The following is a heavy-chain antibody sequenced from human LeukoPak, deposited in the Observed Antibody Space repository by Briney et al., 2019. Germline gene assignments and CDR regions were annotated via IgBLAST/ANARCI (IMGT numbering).Heavy chain of an antibody. D-gene: IGHD2-15*01. V-gene: IGHV3-21*01. CDR3: ARDLVVVVAATHDY. J-gene: IGHJ4*02. CDR2: ISSSSSYI. Sequence: GGSLRLSCAASGFTFSSYSMNWVRQAPAKGLEWVSSISSSSSYIYYADSVKGRFTISRDNAKNSLYLQMNSLRAEDTAVYYCARDLVVVVAATHDYWGQGTLVTVSS. CDR1: GFTFSSYS.